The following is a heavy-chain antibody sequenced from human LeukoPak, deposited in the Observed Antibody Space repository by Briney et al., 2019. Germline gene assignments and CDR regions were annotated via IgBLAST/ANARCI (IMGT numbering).Heavy chain of an antibody. Sequence: GGSLRLSCAASGFTFSSYAMSWVRKAPGKGLEWVSAISGSGGSTYYADSVKGRFTISRDNSKNTLYLQMNSLRAEDTAVYYCAKPRYSSGWFLQHWGQGTLVTVSS. CDR3: AKPRYSSGWFLQH. CDR2: ISGSGGST. CDR1: GFTFSSYA. D-gene: IGHD6-19*01. J-gene: IGHJ1*01. V-gene: IGHV3-23*01.